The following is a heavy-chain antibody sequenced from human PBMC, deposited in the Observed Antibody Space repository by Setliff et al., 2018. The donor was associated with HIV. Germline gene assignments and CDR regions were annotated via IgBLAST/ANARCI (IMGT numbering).Heavy chain of an antibody. CDR2: ISWNSGSI. Sequence: PGGSLRLSCADSGFTFTTYSMNWVRQAPGKGLEWVSGISWNSGSIGYADSVKGRFTISRDNAKNSLYLQMNSLRAEDTALYYCAKDIRHSGYDHFDYWGQGTLVTVSS. J-gene: IGHJ4*02. CDR1: GFTFTTYS. CDR3: AKDIRHSGYDHFDY. D-gene: IGHD5-12*01. V-gene: IGHV3-9*01.